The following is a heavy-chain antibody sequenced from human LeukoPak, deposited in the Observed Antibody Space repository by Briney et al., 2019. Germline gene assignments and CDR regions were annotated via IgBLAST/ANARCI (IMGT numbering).Heavy chain of an antibody. CDR3: TTEWYGDYLDY. Sequence: GGSLRLSCAASGFTFSNAWMSWVRPAPGKGLEWIGRIKSKTDGGTTDYAAPVKGRFTISRDDSKNTLYLQMNSLKTEDTAVYYCTTEWYGDYLDYWGQGTLVTVSS. CDR1: GFTFSNAW. V-gene: IGHV3-15*01. CDR2: IKSKTDGGTT. D-gene: IGHD4-17*01. J-gene: IGHJ4*02.